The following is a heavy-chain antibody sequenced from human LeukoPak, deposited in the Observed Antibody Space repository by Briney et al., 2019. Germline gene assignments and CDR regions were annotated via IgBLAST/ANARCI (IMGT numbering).Heavy chain of an antibody. J-gene: IGHJ4*02. V-gene: IGHV4-39*01. CDR1: GGSISSNSHY. Sequence: SETLSLTCTVSGGSISSNSHYWAWIRQPPGKGLEWIGSIYYTGVTFYSPSRKSRVTISVDTSKNQFSLKVISVTAADTAVYYCAREEASAGDYWGQGTLVTVSS. CDR2: IYYTGVT. CDR3: AREEASAGDY. D-gene: IGHD6-13*01.